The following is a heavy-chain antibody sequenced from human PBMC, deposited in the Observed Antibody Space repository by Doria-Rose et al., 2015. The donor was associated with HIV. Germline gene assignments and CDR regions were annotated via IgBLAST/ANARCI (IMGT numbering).Heavy chain of an antibody. V-gene: IGHV4-59*01. CDR3: ARAYCSGGSCYSTYYYYYYGMDV. J-gene: IGHJ6*02. CDR1: GGSISSYY. CDR2: IYYSGST. D-gene: IGHD2-15*01. Sequence: QVQLQESGPGLVKPSETLSLTCTVSGGSISSYYWSWIRQPPGKGLEWIGYIYYSGSTNYNPSLKNRVTISVDTSKNQFSLKLSSVTAADTAVYYCARAYCSGGSCYSTYYYYYYGMDVWGQGTTVTVSS.